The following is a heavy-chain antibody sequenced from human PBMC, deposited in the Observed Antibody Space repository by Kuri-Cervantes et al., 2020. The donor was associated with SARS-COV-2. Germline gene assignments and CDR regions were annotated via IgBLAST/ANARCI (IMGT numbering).Heavy chain of an antibody. D-gene: IGHD2-15*01. CDR3: AKRPAVVRRFDY. CDR1: GLTFSSYA. V-gene: IGHV3-23*01. Sequence: GESLKISCAASGLTFSSYAMSWVRQAPGKGLEWVSAISGSGGSTYYADSVKGRFTISRDNSKNTLYLQMNSLRAEDTAVYYCAKRPAVVRRFDYWGQGTLVTVSS. CDR2: ISGSGGST. J-gene: IGHJ4*02.